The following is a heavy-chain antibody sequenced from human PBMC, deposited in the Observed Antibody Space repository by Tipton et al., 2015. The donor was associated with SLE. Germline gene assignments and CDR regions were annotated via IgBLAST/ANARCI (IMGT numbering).Heavy chain of an antibody. Sequence: LRLSCTVSGGSITSHYWSWIRQPPGKGLEWIGYIYYTGNTNYNPSLKSRVTVSVDTSKNQFSLKLTSVTAADTAVYYCARAGWEYNSSWGPWGQGTLVTVSS. V-gene: IGHV4-59*11. D-gene: IGHD6-13*01. CDR3: ARAGWEYNSSWGP. J-gene: IGHJ4*02. CDR1: GGSITSHY. CDR2: IYYTGNT.